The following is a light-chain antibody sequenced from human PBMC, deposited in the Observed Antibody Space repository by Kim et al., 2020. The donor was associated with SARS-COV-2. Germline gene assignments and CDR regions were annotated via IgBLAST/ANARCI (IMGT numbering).Light chain of an antibody. CDR2: GAS. V-gene: IGKV3-20*01. J-gene: IGKJ1*01. CDR1: QSVSSSY. Sequence: SPGDRAPLSCRASQSVSSSYLAWYQQKPGQAPRLLIYGASSRVTGIPDRFSGSGSGTDFTLTISRLEPEDFAVYFCQQYDTSPWTFGQGTKVDIK. CDR3: QQYDTSPWT.